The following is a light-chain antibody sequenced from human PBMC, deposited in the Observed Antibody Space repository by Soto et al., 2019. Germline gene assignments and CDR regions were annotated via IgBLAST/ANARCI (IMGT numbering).Light chain of an antibody. J-gene: IGKJ1*01. CDR2: GAS. CDR3: QQYNNWPSWT. CDR1: QSVSSN. Sequence: ERVMTQSPATLSVSPGERATLSCRASQSVSSNLAWYQQKPGQAPRLLIYGASTRATGIPARFSGSGSGTEFTLTINSLQSEDFAVYYCQQYNNWPSWTFGQGTKVDIK. V-gene: IGKV3-15*01.